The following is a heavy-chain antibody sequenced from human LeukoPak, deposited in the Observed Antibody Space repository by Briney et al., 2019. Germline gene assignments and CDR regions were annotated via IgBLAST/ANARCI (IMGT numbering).Heavy chain of an antibody. CDR3: AKAGAYDFWSGYPRNYYYYMDV. CDR2: IRYDGSDK. Sequence: PGGSLRLSCAASGFTFSSYGMHWVRQAPGKGLEWVAFIRYDGSDKYYADSVKGRFTISRDNSKNTLYLQMNSLRAEDTAVYYCAKAGAYDFWSGYPRNYYYYMDVWGKGTTVTVSS. CDR1: GFTFSSYG. V-gene: IGHV3-30*02. D-gene: IGHD3-3*01. J-gene: IGHJ6*03.